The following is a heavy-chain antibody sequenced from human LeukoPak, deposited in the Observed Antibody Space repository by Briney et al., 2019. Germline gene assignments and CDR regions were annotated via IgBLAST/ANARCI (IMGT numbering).Heavy chain of an antibody. V-gene: IGHV4-39*07. D-gene: IGHD5-18*01. CDR3: ARASGIQLWSRVGFDY. CDR2: IYYSGST. J-gene: IGHJ4*02. CDR1: GGSISSSSYY. Sequence: SETLSLTCTVSGGSISSSSYYWGWIRQPPGKGLEWIGSIYYSGSTYYNPSLKSRVTISVDTSKNQFSLKLSSVTAADTAVYYCARASGIQLWSRVGFDYWGQGTLVTVSS.